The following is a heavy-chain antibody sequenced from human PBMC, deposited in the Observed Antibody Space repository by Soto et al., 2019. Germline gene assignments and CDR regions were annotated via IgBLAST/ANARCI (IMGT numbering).Heavy chain of an antibody. Sequence: SETLSLTCAISGDSVSSNSAAWNWIRQSPSRGLEWLGRTSYRSKWYKDYAVSVKSRITINPDTSKNQFSLQLNSVTPEDTAVYYCARGDSSGWSRGGFDYWGQGTLVTVSS. CDR2: TSYRSKWYK. D-gene: IGHD6-19*01. CDR1: GDSVSSNSAA. CDR3: ARGDSSGWSRGGFDY. V-gene: IGHV6-1*01. J-gene: IGHJ4*02.